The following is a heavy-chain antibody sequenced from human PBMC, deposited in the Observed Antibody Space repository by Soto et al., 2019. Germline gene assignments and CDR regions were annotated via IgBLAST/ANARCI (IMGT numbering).Heavy chain of an antibody. J-gene: IGHJ1*01. CDR3: AKRRLNTITSLSDF. CDR2: ISGSGGST. Sequence: GGSLRLSCRSSGFTVRSNYMSLVRQAPGKGLEWVSAISGSGGSTYYADSVKGRFTISRDNSKNTLYLQMNSLRAEDTAVYYCAKRRLNTITSLSDFWGQGVQVTVSS. D-gene: IGHD2-2*01. V-gene: IGHV3-23*01. CDR1: GFTVRSNY.